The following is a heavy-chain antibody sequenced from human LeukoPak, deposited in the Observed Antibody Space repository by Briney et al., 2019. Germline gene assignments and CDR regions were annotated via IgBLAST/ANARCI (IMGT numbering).Heavy chain of an antibody. V-gene: IGHV1-46*01. CDR1: GYILSSYN. CDR3: AREIGPIQLHLWGSAFDY. D-gene: IGHD5-24*01. Sequence: GASVKVSCKASGYILSSYNMHWVRQAPGQGLEWLGIINPSGGDTKYAQKFQGRVTMTRDTSTSTVYMELSSLRSEDTAVYYCAREIGPIQLHLWGSAFDYWGQGTLVTVSS. J-gene: IGHJ4*02. CDR2: INPSGGDT.